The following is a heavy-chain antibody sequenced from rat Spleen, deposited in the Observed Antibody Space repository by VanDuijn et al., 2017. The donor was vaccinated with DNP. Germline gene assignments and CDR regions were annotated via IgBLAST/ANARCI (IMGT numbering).Heavy chain of an antibody. Sequence: EVQLQESGPGLVKPSQSLSLTCSVTGYSITSDYWGWIRKFPGNKLEWMGSINSAGTTKYNPSLKSRVFITRDTSKNQLFLQVDSVTTEDTATYHCARWPGYNPPYAMDAWGQGTSVTVSA. V-gene: IGHV3-3*01. CDR2: INSAGTT. D-gene: IGHD1-4*01. CDR1: GYSITSDY. J-gene: IGHJ4*01. CDR3: ARWPGYNPPYAMDA.